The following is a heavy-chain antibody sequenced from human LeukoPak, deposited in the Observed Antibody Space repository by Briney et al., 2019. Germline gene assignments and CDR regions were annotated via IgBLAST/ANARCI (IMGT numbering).Heavy chain of an antibody. CDR2: ISGSGGST. D-gene: IGHD2-8*01. J-gene: IGHJ4*02. V-gene: IGHV3-23*01. CDR3: AKDRSCTNDICHGDFDY. CDR1: GFTFSSYA. Sequence: GGSLRLSCAASGFTFSSYAVSWVRQAPGKGLEWVSSISGSGGSTYSADSVKGRFTISRDNSKSTLYLQMNSLRAEDTALYYCAKDRSCTNDICHGDFDYWGQGTLVTVSS.